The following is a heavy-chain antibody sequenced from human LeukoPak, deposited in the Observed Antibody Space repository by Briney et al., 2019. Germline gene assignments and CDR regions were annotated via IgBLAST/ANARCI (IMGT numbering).Heavy chain of an antibody. CDR3: ARGRAVVAASDNWFDP. CDR1: GFTFSGYS. V-gene: IGHV3-21*01. D-gene: IGHD2-15*01. J-gene: IGHJ5*02. Sequence: PGGSLRLSRGASGFTFSGYSMNRVRQAPGKGLEWVSSISTSSSYIYYADSVKGRFTISRDNAKKSLYLQMNSLRAEDTAVYYCARGRAVVAASDNWFDPWGQGTLVTVSS. CDR2: ISTSSSYI.